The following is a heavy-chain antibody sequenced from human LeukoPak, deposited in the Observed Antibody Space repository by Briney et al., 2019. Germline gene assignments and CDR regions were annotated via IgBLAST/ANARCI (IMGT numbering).Heavy chain of an antibody. J-gene: IGHJ4*02. Sequence: ASVTVSFKASGYTFTDYYMHWVRQPPGQGLEWMGWINPNSGGTNYAQKFQGRVTMTRDTSISTAYMELSRLRSDDTAVYYCARGCGGDCYQIDYWGQGTLVTVSS. CDR3: ARGCGGDCYQIDY. D-gene: IGHD2-21*02. V-gene: IGHV1-2*02. CDR2: INPNSGGT. CDR1: GYTFTDYY.